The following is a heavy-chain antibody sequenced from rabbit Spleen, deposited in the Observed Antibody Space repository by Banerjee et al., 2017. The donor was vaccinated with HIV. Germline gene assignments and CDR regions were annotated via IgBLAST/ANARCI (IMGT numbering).Heavy chain of an antibody. D-gene: IGHD6-1*01. CDR1: GFSFSNSYY. V-gene: IGHV1S45*01. J-gene: IGHJ4*01. CDR2: IWSGSVGNT. CDR3: AREVLYAAYAAFGYATMYYFDL. Sequence: QEQLEESGGGLVQPEGSRTLTCTASGFSFSNSYYVCLIRQAPGKGLEWIGCIWSGSVGNTYYASWAKGRFTISKTSSTTVTLQMTSLTAADTATYFCAREVLYAAYAAFGYATMYYFDLWGPGTLVTVS.